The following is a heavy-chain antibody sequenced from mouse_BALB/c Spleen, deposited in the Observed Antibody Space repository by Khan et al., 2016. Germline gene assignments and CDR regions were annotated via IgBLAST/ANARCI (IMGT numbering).Heavy chain of an antibody. CDR3: AREFITTVVDYYYAMDY. Sequence: QVQLKESGPGLVAPSQSLSITCTVSGFSLTSYGVHWVRQPPGKGLEWLGVIWAGGSTNYNSALMSRLSISKDNSKSQVFLTMNSLQTDDTAMYYCAREFITTVVDYYYAMDYWGQGTSVTVSS. D-gene: IGHD1-1*01. CDR2: IWAGGST. V-gene: IGHV2-9*02. CDR1: GFSLTSYG. J-gene: IGHJ4*01.